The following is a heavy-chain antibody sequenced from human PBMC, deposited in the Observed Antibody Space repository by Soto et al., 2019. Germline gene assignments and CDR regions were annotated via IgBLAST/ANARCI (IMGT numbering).Heavy chain of an antibody. CDR2: MSYDGSNK. D-gene: IGHD3-16*02. Sequence: GGSLRLSCAASGFTFSSYGIHWVRQAPGKGLEWVAFMSYDGSNKYYADSVKGRFTISRDNSKNTLYLQMNSLRAEDTAVYYCAKDRHDYVWGSYRPRGMDVWGQGTTVTVSS. CDR3: AKDRHDYVWGSYRPRGMDV. V-gene: IGHV3-30*18. CDR1: GFTFSSYG. J-gene: IGHJ6*02.